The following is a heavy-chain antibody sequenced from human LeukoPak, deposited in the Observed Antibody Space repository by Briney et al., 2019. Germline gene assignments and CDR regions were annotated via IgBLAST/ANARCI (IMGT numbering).Heavy chain of an antibody. Sequence: PSETLSLTCAVSGGSISSGGYSWSWIRQPPGKGLEWIGYIYDSGSTYYNPSLKSRVTISVDRSKNQFSLKLSSVTAADTAVYYCARWFGEPHDAFDIWGQGTMVTVSS. CDR3: ARWFGEPHDAFDI. V-gene: IGHV4-30-2*01. D-gene: IGHD3-10*01. CDR1: GGSISSGGYS. CDR2: IYDSGST. J-gene: IGHJ3*02.